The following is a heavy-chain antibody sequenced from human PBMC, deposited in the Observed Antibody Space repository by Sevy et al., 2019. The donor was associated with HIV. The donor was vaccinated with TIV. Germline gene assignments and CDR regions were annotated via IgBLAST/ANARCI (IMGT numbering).Heavy chain of an antibody. V-gene: IGHV3-9*01. Sequence: GGSLRLSCAASGFTFDDYAMHWVRQAPGKGLEWVSGISWNSGSIGYADSVKGRFTISRDNAKNSLYLKMNSLRAEDTALYYCAKDTARHYYDSSGQYYYYYGMDVWGQGTTVTVSS. CDR3: AKDTARHYYDSSGQYYYYYGMDV. CDR2: ISWNSGSI. J-gene: IGHJ6*02. CDR1: GFTFDDYA. D-gene: IGHD3-22*01.